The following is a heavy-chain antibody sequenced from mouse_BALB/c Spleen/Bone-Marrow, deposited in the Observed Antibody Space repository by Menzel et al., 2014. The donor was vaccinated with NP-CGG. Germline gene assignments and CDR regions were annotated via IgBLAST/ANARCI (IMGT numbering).Heavy chain of an antibody. Sequence: EVQGVESGGGLVQPGGSLRLSCATSGFTFTDYYMSRVRQPPGKALEWLGFIRNKPNGYTTGYSASVKGRFTISRDNSQSILYLQMNTLRVEDSATYYCTRDMGLLRFDYWGQGTTLTVSS. CDR3: TRDMGLLRFDY. CDR2: IRNKPNGYTT. V-gene: IGHV7-3*02. D-gene: IGHD1-1*01. J-gene: IGHJ2*01. CDR1: GFTFTDYY.